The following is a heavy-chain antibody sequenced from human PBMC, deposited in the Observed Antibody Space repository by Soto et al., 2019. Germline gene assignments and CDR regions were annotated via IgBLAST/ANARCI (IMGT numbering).Heavy chain of an antibody. J-gene: IGHJ5*02. CDR1: GGTVASSHW. Sequence: PSETLSLTCGVSGGTVASSHWWSWVRQSPSRGLEWIGNVYHTGDTNFNPSLQSRVTFSVDKSNNQFSLRLTSLTAADTAVYFCAREIVTAGGNNYFGPWGPGALVTVS. CDR3: AREIVTAGGNNYFGP. CDR2: VYHTGDT. D-gene: IGHD2-21*02. V-gene: IGHV4-4*02.